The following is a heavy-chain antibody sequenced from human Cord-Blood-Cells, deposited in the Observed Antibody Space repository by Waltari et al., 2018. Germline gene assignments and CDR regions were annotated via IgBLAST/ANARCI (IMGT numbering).Heavy chain of an antibody. V-gene: IGHV4-30-2*01. Sequence: QLQLQESGSGLVKPSQTLSLTCAVSGGAISSGGSSWSWSRQPPGKGLEWIGYIYHSGSTYYNPSLKSRVTISVDRSKNQFSLKLSSVTAADTAVYYCARGRFLEWLLFDYWGQGTLVTVSS. CDR2: IYHSGST. J-gene: IGHJ4*02. D-gene: IGHD3-3*01. CDR3: ARGRFLEWLLFDY. CDR1: GGAISSGGSS.